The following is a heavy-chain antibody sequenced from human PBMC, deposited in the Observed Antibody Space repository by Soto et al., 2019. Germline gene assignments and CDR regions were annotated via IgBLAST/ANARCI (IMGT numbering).Heavy chain of an antibody. V-gene: IGHV3-30-3*01. CDR3: ARDRLYDSNTYYYKYGMDV. CDR2: ISYDETDK. CDR1: GFTFSSYA. D-gene: IGHD3-22*01. Sequence: QVQLVDSGGGVVQPGRSLRLSCAASGFTFSSYAMHWVRQAPGKGLEWVAVISYDETDKYYADSVKGRFTISRDNSKNTLYLQMSSLRPEDTAVYYCARDRLYDSNTYYYKYGMDVWGQGTTLTVSS. J-gene: IGHJ6*02.